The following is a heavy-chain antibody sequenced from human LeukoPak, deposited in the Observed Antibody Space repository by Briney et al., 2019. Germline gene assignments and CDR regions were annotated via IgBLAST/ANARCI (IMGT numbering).Heavy chain of an antibody. CDR3: AKDPTGEMAGVFAY. CDR2: IKSKTDGGTT. D-gene: IGHD3-16*01. Sequence: PGGSLRLSCAASGFTFSNAWMSWVRQAPGKGLEWVGRIKSKTDGGTTDYAAPVKGRFTISRDDSKNTLYLQMNSLRAEDTAVYYCAKDPTGEMAGVFAYWGQGTLVTVSS. CDR1: GFTFSNAW. J-gene: IGHJ4*02. V-gene: IGHV3-15*01.